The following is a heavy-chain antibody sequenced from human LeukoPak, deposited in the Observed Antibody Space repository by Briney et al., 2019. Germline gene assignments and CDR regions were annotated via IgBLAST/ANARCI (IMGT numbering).Heavy chain of an antibody. J-gene: IGHJ3*01. CDR3: ARDLAQYYAFDF. Sequence: SETLSLTCSVSGGSTSSYFWSWIRQPPGKGLEWIGYIHYSGSTHYNPSLKSRVTISVDTSKNQFSLNLSSVTAADTAVYYCARDLAQYYAFDFWGQGTMVTVSS. V-gene: IGHV4-59*01. CDR1: GGSTSSYF. D-gene: IGHD2/OR15-2a*01. CDR2: IHYSGST.